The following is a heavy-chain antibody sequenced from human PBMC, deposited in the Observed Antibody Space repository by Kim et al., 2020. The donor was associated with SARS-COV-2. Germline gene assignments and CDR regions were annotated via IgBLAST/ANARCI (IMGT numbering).Heavy chain of an antibody. V-gene: IGHV4-59*01. CDR2: IFYSGST. D-gene: IGHD6-13*01. CDR3: ARGSSWQNGDFDY. J-gene: IGHJ4*02. Sequence: SETLSLTCTVSGGSISSYYWSWIRQPPGKGLEWIGYIFYSGSTNYNPSLKSRVTISVDTSKNQFSLKLSSVTAAVTAVYYCARGSSWQNGDFDYWGQGTLVTVSS. CDR1: GGSISSYY.